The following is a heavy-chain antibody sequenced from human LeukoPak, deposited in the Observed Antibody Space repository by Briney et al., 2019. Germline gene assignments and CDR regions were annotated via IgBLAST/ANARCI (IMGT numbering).Heavy chain of an antibody. CDR3: ARDHATYYYDSSGYYDY. D-gene: IGHD3-22*01. V-gene: IGHV3-21*01. CDR1: GFSFSDYN. J-gene: IGHJ4*02. Sequence: GGSLRLSCAASGFSFSDYNMNWVRQAPGKALEWVSSITTTGTYIFYGDSVKGRFTISRDNAKNSLYLQMNSLRAEDTAVYYCARDHATYYYDSSGYYDYWGQGTLVTVSS. CDR2: ITTTGTYI.